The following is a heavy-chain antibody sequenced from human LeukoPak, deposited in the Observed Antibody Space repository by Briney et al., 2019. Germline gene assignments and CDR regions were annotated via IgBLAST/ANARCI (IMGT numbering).Heavy chain of an antibody. Sequence: GGSLRLSCAASGFTFSDYYMSWIRRAPGKGLEWVSYISSSNSYTNYADSVKGRFYAGSVKGRFTISRDNAKNSLYLQMNSLRAEDTAVYYCASLTYYFDSSGYYPGYFQHWGQGTLVTVSS. J-gene: IGHJ1*01. CDR2: ISSSNSYT. D-gene: IGHD3-22*01. CDR1: GFTFSDYY. V-gene: IGHV3-11*03. CDR3: ASLTYYFDSSGYYPGYFQH.